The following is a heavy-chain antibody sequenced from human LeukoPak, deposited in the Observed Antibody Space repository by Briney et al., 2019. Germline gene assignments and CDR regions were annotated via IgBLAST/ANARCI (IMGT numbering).Heavy chain of an antibody. D-gene: IGHD5-12*01. V-gene: IGHV4-39*01. J-gene: IGHJ4*02. CDR3: ASVMSGGYAPDY. Sequence: SETLSLTCTVSGGSISSGSYYWGWIRQPPGKGLEWIGSIYYSGSTYYNPSLKSRVTISVDTSKNQFSLKLSSVTAADTAVYYCASVMSGGYAPDYWGQGTLVTVSS. CDR2: IYYSGST. CDR1: GGSISSGSYY.